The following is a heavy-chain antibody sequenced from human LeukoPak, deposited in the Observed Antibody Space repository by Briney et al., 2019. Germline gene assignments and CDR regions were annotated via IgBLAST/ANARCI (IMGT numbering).Heavy chain of an antibody. CDR2: ISSSSGYI. D-gene: IGHD3-10*01. CDR3: ARESLYSGSASSDLDY. Sequence: GGSLRLSCAASGFTFSSYTMDWVRQAPGKGLEWVSSISSSSGYIYYAESVKGRFTISRDNAGSSLHLQMNSLRAEDTALYYCARESLYSGSASSDLDYWGQGTLVTVSS. J-gene: IGHJ4*02. V-gene: IGHV3-21*01. CDR1: GFTFSSYT.